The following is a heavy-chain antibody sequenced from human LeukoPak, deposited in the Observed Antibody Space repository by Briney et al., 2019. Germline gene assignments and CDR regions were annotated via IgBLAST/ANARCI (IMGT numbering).Heavy chain of an antibody. CDR2: INPNSGGT. CDR1: GYTFTGYY. Sequence: GASVKVSCKASGYTFTGYYMHWVRQAPGQGLEWMRWINPNSGGTNYAQKFQGRVTMTRDTSISTAYMELSRLRSDDTAVYYCARATYYYDSSGYYLHWGQGTLVTVSS. V-gene: IGHV1-2*02. D-gene: IGHD3-22*01. CDR3: ARATYYYDSSGYYLH. J-gene: IGHJ4*02.